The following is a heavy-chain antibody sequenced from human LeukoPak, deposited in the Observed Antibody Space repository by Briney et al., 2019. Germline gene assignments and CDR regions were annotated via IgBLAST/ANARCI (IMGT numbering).Heavy chain of an antibody. V-gene: IGHV3-13*01. CDR1: GFTFSSYD. J-gene: IGHJ4*02. CDR2: IGTAGDT. CDR3: ARTGGYDGDYYFDY. D-gene: IGHD7-27*01. Sequence: PGGSLRLSCAASGFTFSSYDMHWVRQATGKGLEWVSAIGTAGDTYYPGSVKGRFTISRENAKNSLYLQMNSLRAGDTAVYYCARTGGYDGDYYFDYWGQGTLVTVSS.